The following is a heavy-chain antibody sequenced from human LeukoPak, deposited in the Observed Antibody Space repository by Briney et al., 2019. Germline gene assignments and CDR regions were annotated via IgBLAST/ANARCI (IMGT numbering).Heavy chain of an antibody. CDR1: GFTFSSYW. Sequence: GGSLGLSCAASGFTFSSYWMHWVRQAPGKGLVWVSRINSDGSSTSYADSVKGRFTISRDNAKNTLYLQMNSLRAEDTAVYYCARFYCSSTSCYRYYYYYYMDVWGKGTTVTVSS. CDR3: ARFYCSSTSCYRYYYYYYMDV. CDR2: INSDGSST. J-gene: IGHJ6*03. V-gene: IGHV3-74*01. D-gene: IGHD2-2*01.